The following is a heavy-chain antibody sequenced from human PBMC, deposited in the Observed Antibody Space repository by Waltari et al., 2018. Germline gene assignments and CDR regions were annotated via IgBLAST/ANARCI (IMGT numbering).Heavy chain of an antibody. CDR1: GFAFSSHW. V-gene: IGHV3-7*03. D-gene: IGHD1-20*01. J-gene: IGHJ4*02. CDR3: AKGAMRITGVTRHYDY. Sequence: EVQLVESGGGLVQPGGSLRLSCVASGFAFSSHWISWLRQAPGKVLDVVANINEGETVKFYADSVNGRFTISRDNSKNTVYLEMNGLRAEDTAVYYCAKGAMRITGVTRHYDYWGQGSLVTVSS. CDR2: INEGETVK.